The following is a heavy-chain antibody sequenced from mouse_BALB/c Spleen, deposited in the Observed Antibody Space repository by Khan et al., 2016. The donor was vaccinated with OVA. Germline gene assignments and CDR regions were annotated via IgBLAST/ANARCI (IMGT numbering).Heavy chain of an antibody. Sequence: EVQLQESGPGLVKPSQSLSLTCTVTGYSITSDYAWNWIRQFPGNKLEWMCYISYSGSTSYNPSLKSRISITRDTSKNQFFLQLNTVTTEDTATYYCARSIMANWGQGTTLTVSS. V-gene: IGHV3-2*02. CDR2: ISYSGST. CDR3: ARSIMAN. CDR1: GYSITSDYA. J-gene: IGHJ2*01.